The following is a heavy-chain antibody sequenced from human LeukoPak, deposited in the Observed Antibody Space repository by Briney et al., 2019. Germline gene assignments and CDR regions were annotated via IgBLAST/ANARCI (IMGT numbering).Heavy chain of an antibody. CDR1: GFTFGDYA. CDR3: TRDSPRLVFYFDY. D-gene: IGHD6-19*01. J-gene: IGHJ4*02. V-gene: IGHV3-49*04. Sequence: GGSLRLSCTASGFTFGDYAMSWVRQAPGKGLEWVGFIRSKAYGGTTEYAASVKGRFTISRDDSKSIAYLQMNSLKTEDTAVYYCTRDSPRLVFYFDYWGQGTLVTVSS. CDR2: IRSKAYGGTT.